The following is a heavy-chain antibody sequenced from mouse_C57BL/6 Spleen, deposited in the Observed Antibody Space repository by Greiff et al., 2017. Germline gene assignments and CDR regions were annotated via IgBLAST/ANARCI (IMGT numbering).Heavy chain of an antibody. CDR2: IDPSDSYT. D-gene: IGHD1-1*01. CDR3: ARRGYGSSLYYFDY. CDR1: GYTFTSYW. J-gene: IGHJ2*01. V-gene: IGHV1-50*01. Sequence: QVQLKQPGAELVKPGASVKLSCKASGYTFTSYWMQWVKQRPGQGLEWIGEIDPSDSYTNYNQKFKGKATLTVDTSSSTAYMQLSSLTSEDSAVYYCARRGYGSSLYYFDYWGQGTTLTVSS.